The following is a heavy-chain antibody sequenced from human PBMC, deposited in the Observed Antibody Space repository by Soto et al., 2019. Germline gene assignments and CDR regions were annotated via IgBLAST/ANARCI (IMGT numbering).Heavy chain of an antibody. D-gene: IGHD6-19*01. CDR3: ARDWGSSGWYGGGLDY. V-gene: IGHV1-18*01. Sequence: QVELVQSGAEVKKPGASVKVSCKASGYTFTSYGISWMRQAPGQGLEWMGWISAYNGNTNYALKLQGRVTMTTDTPTSTAYMELRSLRSDDTAVYYCARDWGSSGWYGGGLDYWGQGTLVTVSS. J-gene: IGHJ4*02. CDR1: GYTFTSYG. CDR2: ISAYNGNT.